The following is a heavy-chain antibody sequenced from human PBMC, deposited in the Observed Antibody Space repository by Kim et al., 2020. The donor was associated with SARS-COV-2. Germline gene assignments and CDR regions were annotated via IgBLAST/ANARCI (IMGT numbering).Heavy chain of an antibody. V-gene: IGHV3-23*01. J-gene: IGHJ4*02. D-gene: IGHD6-6*01. CDR2: T. Sequence: TFYTDSVKGRFTISRDSSKNTLYLQMNSLSAEDTAVYYCAKVSARLNFDYWGLGTLVTVSS. CDR3: AKVSARLNFDY.